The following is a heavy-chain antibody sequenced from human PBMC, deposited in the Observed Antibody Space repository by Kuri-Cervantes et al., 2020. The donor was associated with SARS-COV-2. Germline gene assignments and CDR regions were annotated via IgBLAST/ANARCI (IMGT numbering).Heavy chain of an antibody. CDR2: INHSGST. CDR1: GGSFSGYY. CDR3: ARDLWGSPGYMDA. J-gene: IGHJ6*03. D-gene: IGHD3-16*01. V-gene: IGHV4-34*01. Sequence: GSLRLSCAVYGGSFSGYYWSWIRQPPGKGLEWIGEINHSGSTNYNPSLKSRVTISVDTSKNQFSLKLSSVTAADTAVYYCARDLWGSPGYMDAWGKGTTVTVSS.